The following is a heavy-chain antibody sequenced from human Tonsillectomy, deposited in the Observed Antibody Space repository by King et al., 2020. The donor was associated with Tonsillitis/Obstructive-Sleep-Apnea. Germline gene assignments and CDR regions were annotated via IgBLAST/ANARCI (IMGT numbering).Heavy chain of an antibody. CDR1: GGSFSGYY. V-gene: IGHV4-34*01. CDR2: INHSGST. Sequence: VQLQQWGAGLLKPSETLSLTCAVYGGSFSGYYWSWIRQPPGKGLEWIGEINHSGSTNYNPSLKSRVTISVDTSKNQLSLQLSSVTAADTAVYYCVRGDILTGRIYYYYGMDVWGQGTTVTVSS. CDR3: VRGDILTGRIYYYYGMDV. D-gene: IGHD3-9*01. J-gene: IGHJ6*02.